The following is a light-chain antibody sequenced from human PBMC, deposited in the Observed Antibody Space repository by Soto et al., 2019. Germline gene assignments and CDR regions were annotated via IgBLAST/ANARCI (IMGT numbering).Light chain of an antibody. V-gene: IGKV3-15*01. CDR3: QQYDTWPPGT. CDR2: GAS. J-gene: IGKJ1*01. Sequence: EIVMTQSPATLSVSPGERASLSCMASQSVSSNLAWYQQKPGQAPRLLIYGASTRATGIPDRFSGSGSGTEFTLTISSLQSGDVAVYYCQQYDTWPPGTFGQGTKVEIK. CDR1: QSVSSN.